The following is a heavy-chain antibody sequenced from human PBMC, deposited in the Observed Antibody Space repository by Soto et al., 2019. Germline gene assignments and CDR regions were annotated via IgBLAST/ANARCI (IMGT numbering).Heavy chain of an antibody. CDR1: GGTFSSYA. V-gene: IGHV1-69*06. CDR3: AIIGYNNDLDV. Sequence: QVQLVQSGAEVKRPGSSVKVSCTASGGTFSSYAFSWVRQAPGQGLEWMGGLIPVFNSPSLAQNLHGRVTVSADKSTSTAYMELSALRFEDTAVYYCAIIGYNNDLDVWGQGTTVIVSS. J-gene: IGHJ6*02. CDR2: LIPVFNSP. D-gene: IGHD1-20*01.